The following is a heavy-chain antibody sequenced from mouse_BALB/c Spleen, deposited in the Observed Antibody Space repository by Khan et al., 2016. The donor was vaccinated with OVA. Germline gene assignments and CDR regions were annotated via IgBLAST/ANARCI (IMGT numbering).Heavy chain of an antibody. CDR3: ARGAFYSGMGKNAWFAY. CDR1: GYIFTNYG. J-gene: IGHJ3*01. V-gene: IGHV9-3-1*01. CDR2: INTYTGEP. Sequence: QIQLVQSGPELKKPGETVKISCKASGYIFTNYGMNWVKQAPGQGLKWMGWINTYTGEPTYADDFRGRFAFSLETSASTAYLQINNLQNEDTATYVCARGAFYSGMGKNAWFAYWCRGTLVTVSA. D-gene: IGHD1-1*01.